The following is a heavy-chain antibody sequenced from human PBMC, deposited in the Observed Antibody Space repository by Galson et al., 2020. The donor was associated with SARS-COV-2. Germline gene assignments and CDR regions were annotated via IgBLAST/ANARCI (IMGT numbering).Heavy chain of an antibody. CDR3: ARDTGDSSGRYYYFDY. D-gene: IGHD3-22*01. J-gene: IGHJ4*02. CDR1: GFTFSNYW. V-gene: IGHV3-7*05. CDR2: IKLDGSEK. Sequence: GGSMSLSCAASGFTFSNYWMSWVRQAPGKGLEWVANIKLDGSEKYYVDSVKGRFTISRDNAKNSLYLQMNSLRAEDTAVYYCARDTGDSSGRYYYFDYWGQGTLVTVSS.